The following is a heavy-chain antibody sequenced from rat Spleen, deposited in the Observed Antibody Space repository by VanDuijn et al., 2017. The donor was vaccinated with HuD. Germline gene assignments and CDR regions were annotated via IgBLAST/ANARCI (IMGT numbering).Heavy chain of an antibody. V-gene: IGHV5S13*01. D-gene: IGHD1-2*01. CDR1: GFTFSNYD. CDR3: ARLGIASIGNWFGY. Sequence: EVQLVESGGGLVRPGRSLKLSCAASGFTFSNYDMAWIRQAPTKGLEWIASISTGGGNTSYRDSVKGRFTISRDNAKNILFLQMDSLRSEDTATYYCARLGIASIGNWFGYWGQGTLVTVSS. J-gene: IGHJ3*01. CDR2: ISTGGGNT.